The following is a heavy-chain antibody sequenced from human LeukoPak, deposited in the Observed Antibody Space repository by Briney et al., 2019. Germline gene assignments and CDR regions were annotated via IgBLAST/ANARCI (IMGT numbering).Heavy chain of an antibody. J-gene: IGHJ4*02. D-gene: IGHD3-10*01. CDR2: IRSKAYGGTT. CDR3: TRHYYGSGSRKG. V-gene: IGHV3-49*04. Sequence: GGSLRLSCAASGFTFSDYYMSWVRQAPGKGLEWVGFIRSKAYGGTTEYAASVKGRFTISRDDSKSIAYLQMNSLKTEDTAVYYCTRHYYGSGSRKGWGQGTLVTVSS. CDR1: GFTFSDYY.